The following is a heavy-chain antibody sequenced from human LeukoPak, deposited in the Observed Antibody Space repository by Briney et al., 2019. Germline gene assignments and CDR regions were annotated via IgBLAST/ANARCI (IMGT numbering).Heavy chain of an antibody. J-gene: IGHJ6*03. D-gene: IGHD3-22*01. V-gene: IGHV4-39*01. Sequence: PSETLSLTCTVSGGSISSSSYYCGWVRQPPGKGLEWIGEINHSGSTNYNPSLKSRVTISVDTSKNQFSLKLSSVTAADTAVYYCARQIHDMIVVQDPLYMDVWGKGTTVTISS. CDR3: ARQIHDMIVVQDPLYMDV. CDR2: INHSGST. CDR1: GGSISSSSYY.